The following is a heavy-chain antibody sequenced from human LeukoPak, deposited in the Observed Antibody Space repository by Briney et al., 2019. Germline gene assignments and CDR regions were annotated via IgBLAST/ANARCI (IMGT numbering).Heavy chain of an antibody. Sequence: ASVKVPCKASGYTFTGYYMHWVRQAPGQGLEWMGWINPNSGGTNYAQKFQGRVTMTRDTSISTAYMELSRLRSDGTAVYYCARDRRFGELGDYWGQGTLVTVSS. V-gene: IGHV1-2*02. CDR1: GYTFTGYY. CDR3: ARDRRFGELGDY. D-gene: IGHD3-10*01. CDR2: INPNSGGT. J-gene: IGHJ4*02.